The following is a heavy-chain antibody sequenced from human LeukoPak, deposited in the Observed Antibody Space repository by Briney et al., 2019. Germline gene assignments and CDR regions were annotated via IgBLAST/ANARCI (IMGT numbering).Heavy chain of an antibody. D-gene: IGHD3-22*01. CDR3: ARVDYSSGYFADY. V-gene: IGHV4-61*02. Sequence: SQTLPLTCTVSGDSISSGDYYWSWIRQPAGKGLEWIGRISSSGSTNYNPSLKSRVTISADTSKNQFSLKLSSVTAADTAVYYCARVDYSSGYFADYWGQGTLVTVSS. J-gene: IGHJ4*02. CDR1: GDSISSGDYY. CDR2: ISSSGST.